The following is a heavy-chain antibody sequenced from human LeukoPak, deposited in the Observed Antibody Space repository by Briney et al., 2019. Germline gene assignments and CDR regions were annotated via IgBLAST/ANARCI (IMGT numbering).Heavy chain of an antibody. CDR1: GFTFSSCG. Sequence: PGGSLRLSCAASGFTFSSCGMSWVRQAPGKGLEWVSAISGSGGSTYYADSVKGRFTISRDNSKNTLYLQMNSLRAEDTAVYYCAKMDYYDSSGYLHYWGQGTLVTVSS. CDR3: AKMDYYDSSGYLHY. J-gene: IGHJ4*02. D-gene: IGHD3-22*01. CDR2: ISGSGGST. V-gene: IGHV3-23*01.